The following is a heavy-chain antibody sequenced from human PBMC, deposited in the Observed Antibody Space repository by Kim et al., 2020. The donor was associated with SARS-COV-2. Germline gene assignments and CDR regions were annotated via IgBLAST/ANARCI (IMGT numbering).Heavy chain of an antibody. CDR3: ARDGGLTIFGVAANYYYYGLDV. J-gene: IGHJ6*02. Sequence: SETLSLTCTVSGGSISSYYWSWIRQPPGKGLEWIGYIYYSGSTNYNPSLKSRVTISVDTSKNQFSLKLSSVTAADTAVYYCARDGGLTIFGVAANYYYYGLDVWGQETTVTVSS. CDR2: IYYSGST. V-gene: IGHV4-59*01. D-gene: IGHD3-3*01. CDR1: GGSISSYY.